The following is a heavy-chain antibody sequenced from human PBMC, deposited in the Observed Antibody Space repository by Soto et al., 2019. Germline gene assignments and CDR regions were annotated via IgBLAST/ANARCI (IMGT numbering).Heavy chain of an antibody. V-gene: IGHV4-30-2*01. CDR2: IYHSGRT. CDR1: GGSISTGDYS. D-gene: IGHD4-17*01. CDR3: ARDSGYYPLMP. J-gene: IGHJ5*02. Sequence: SETLSLTXAVSGGSISTGDYSWSWIRQPPGKGLEWIGYIYHSGRTYYNPSLKSRVTISVDRSTNQFSLKLSSVTAADTAVYYCARDSGYYPLMPWGQGTLVTAPQ.